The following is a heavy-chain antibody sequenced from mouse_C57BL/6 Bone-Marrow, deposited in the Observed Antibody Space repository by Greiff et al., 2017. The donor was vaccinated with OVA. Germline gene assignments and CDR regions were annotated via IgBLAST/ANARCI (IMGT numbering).Heavy chain of an antibody. CDR1: GFTFNTYA. V-gene: IGHV10-3*01. Sequence: EAGGGLVQPKGSLKLSCAASGFTFNTYAMHWVRQAPGKGLEWVARIRSKSSNYATYYADSVKDRFTISRDDSQSMLYLQMNNLKTEDTAVYYCVRDQNYYDSFWFAYWGQGTLVTVSA. J-gene: IGHJ3*01. D-gene: IGHD2-4*01. CDR3: VRDQNYYDSFWFAY. CDR2: IRSKSSNYAT.